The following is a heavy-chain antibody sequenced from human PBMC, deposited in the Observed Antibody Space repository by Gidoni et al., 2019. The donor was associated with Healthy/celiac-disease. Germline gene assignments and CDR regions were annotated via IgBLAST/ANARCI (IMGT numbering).Heavy chain of an antibody. V-gene: IGHV5-51*01. D-gene: IGHD2-15*01. CDR1: GYSFTSYW. J-gene: IGHJ6*02. Sequence: EVQLVQSGAEVKKPVASLKISCTGSGYSFTSYWIGWVRQMPGKGLEWMGIIYPGDADTRFSPSLQGQVPISAEKAISTAYLQWSSLKASDTAMYYCAGHTCSGGSCPSLRSYGMDVWGQGTTVTVSS. CDR2: IYPGDADT. CDR3: AGHTCSGGSCPSLRSYGMDV.